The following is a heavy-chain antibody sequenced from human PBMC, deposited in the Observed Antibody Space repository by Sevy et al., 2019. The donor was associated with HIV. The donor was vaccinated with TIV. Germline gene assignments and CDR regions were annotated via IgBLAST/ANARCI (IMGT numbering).Heavy chain of an antibody. V-gene: IGHV1-46*01. CDR1: GYTFTDYY. CDR2: IYPSGGGT. D-gene: IGHD3-22*01. CDR3: ARVLTRYESSGYYYY. Sequence: ASVKVSCKTSGYTFTDYYIHWVRQAPGQGLEWMGVIYPSGGGTTYAQRLQGRVTMTRDTSSSTVDMELTSLRSEDTAMYYCARVLTRYESSGYYYYWGQGTLVTVSS. J-gene: IGHJ4*02.